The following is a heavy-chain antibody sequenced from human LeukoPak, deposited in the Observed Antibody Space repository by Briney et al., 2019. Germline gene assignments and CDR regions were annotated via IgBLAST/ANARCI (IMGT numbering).Heavy chain of an antibody. CDR1: GGSFSGYY. J-gene: IGHJ5*02. Sequence: PSETLSLTCAVYGGSFSGYYWSWIRQPPGKGLEWIGEINHSGSTNYNPSLKSRVTISVDTSENQFSLKLSSVTAADTAVYYCARRSAYYYGSGSYYNTYNWFDPWGQGTLVTVSS. CDR2: INHSGST. CDR3: ARRSAYYYGSGSYYNTYNWFDP. V-gene: IGHV4-34*01. D-gene: IGHD3-10*01.